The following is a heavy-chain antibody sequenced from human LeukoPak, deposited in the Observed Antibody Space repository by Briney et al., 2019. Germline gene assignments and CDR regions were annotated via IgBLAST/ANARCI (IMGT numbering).Heavy chain of an antibody. CDR2: ISAYNGNT. D-gene: IGHD3-22*01. CDR3: ARDQTYYYDSSGYYSDYYYGMDV. Sequence: ASVKVSCKASGYTFTNFGINWVRQAPGQGLEWMGWISAYNGNTNYAQRLQGRVTMTTDTSTSTAYMDLRSLRSDDTAVYYCARDQTYYYDSSGYYSDYYYGMDVWGQGTTVTVSS. V-gene: IGHV1-18*01. CDR1: GYTFTNFG. J-gene: IGHJ6*02.